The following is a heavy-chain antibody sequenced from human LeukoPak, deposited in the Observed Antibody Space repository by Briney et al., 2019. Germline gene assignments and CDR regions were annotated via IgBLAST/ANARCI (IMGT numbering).Heavy chain of an antibody. CDR1: GGSISSYY. V-gene: IGHV4-59*01. CDR2: IYYSGIT. J-gene: IGHJ3*02. CDR3: ARSFMITFGGVIINADAFDI. Sequence: PSETLSLTCTVSGGSISSYYWNWIRQPPGKGLEWIGYIYYSGITNYNPSLKSRVTISVDTSKNQFSLKLSSVTAADTAVYYCARSFMITFGGVIINADAFDIWGQGTMVTVSS. D-gene: IGHD3-16*01.